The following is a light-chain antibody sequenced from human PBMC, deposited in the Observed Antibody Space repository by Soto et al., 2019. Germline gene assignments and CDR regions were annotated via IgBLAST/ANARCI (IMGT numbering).Light chain of an antibody. CDR2: GAS. Sequence: EIVLTQSPGTLSLSPGERATLSCRAGQIFSSSYFAWYQQKPGQAPGLLIYGASSRATGIPDRFSGSGSGTDFILTISRLELEDFAVYYCQQYGSSPYTFGQGTKLEIK. J-gene: IGKJ2*01. CDR1: QIFSSSY. CDR3: QQYGSSPYT. V-gene: IGKV3-20*01.